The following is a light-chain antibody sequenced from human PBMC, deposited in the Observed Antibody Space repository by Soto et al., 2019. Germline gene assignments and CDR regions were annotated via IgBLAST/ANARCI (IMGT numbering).Light chain of an antibody. V-gene: IGKV3-15*01. Sequence: EIVMTQSPATLSVSPEEGATLSCRASQGIGSTLAWYQQKPGQTPRLLIYGASTRATGVPARFSGSASGTEFTLTITSLQSEDFAVYYCQHYANWPLTFGGGTKVESK. J-gene: IGKJ4*01. CDR3: QHYANWPLT. CDR1: QGIGST. CDR2: GAS.